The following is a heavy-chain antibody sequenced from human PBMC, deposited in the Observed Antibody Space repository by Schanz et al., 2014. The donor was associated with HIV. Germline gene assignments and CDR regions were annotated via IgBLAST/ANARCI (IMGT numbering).Heavy chain of an antibody. V-gene: IGHV1-8*01. D-gene: IGHD3-3*01. CDR1: GSTFPDLD. CDR3: ARAGLWYNSGDYYGSAFDV. Sequence: QAQLVQSGAEVKKPGASVTVSCMAVGSTFPDLDINWVRQAAGQGLEWMAWINPKSGNTGYARKFQGRVTVTINTSKRTIYMELRGLTSEDAAVYYCARAGLWYNSGDYYGSAFDVWGPGTAVTVAS. J-gene: IGHJ3*01. CDR2: INPKSGNT.